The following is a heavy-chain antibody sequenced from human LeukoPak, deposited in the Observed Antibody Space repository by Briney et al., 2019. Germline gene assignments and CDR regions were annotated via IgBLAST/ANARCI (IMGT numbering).Heavy chain of an antibody. J-gene: IGHJ4*02. D-gene: IGHD3-10*01. Sequence: GASVKVSCKASGYTFTSYGISWVRQAPGQGLEWMGWISALNGNTNYAQKFQDRVTMTTDTSTSTAYMELRSLTSDDTAMYYCARDPEGVTPLDYWGQGTLVTVSS. CDR2: ISALNGNT. CDR1: GYTFTSYG. CDR3: ARDPEGVTPLDY. V-gene: IGHV1-18*01.